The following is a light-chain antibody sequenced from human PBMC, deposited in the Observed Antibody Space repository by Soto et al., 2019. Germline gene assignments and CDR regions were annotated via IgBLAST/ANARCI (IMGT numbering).Light chain of an antibody. CDR3: QQYNSYSPLT. CDR2: DAS. CDR1: QSISSW. V-gene: IGKV1-5*01. J-gene: IGKJ1*01. Sequence: DIQMTQSPSTLSASVGDRVTITCRASQSISSWLAWYQQKPGKDPKLLIYDASSLESGVPSRFSGSGSGTEFTLTISSLQPDDFATYYCQQYNSYSPLTFGQGTKV.